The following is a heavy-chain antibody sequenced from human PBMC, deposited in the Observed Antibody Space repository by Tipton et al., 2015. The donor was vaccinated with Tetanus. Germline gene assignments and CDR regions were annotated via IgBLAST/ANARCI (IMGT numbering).Heavy chain of an antibody. V-gene: IGHV4-59*07. Sequence: TLSLTCSVSGGSISSYFWSWIRQYPGQGLEWIGLIYYSGSTSYNPSLKSRVTISVDTSKNQLSLKLTSVTAADTAVYDCASMTPVDWYFDLWGRGTLVTVSS. CDR2: IYYSGST. D-gene: IGHD4-23*01. CDR1: GGSISSYF. J-gene: IGHJ2*01. CDR3: ASMTPVDWYFDL.